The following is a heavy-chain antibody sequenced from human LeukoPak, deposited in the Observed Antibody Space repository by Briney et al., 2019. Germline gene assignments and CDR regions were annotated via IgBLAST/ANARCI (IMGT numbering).Heavy chain of an antibody. J-gene: IGHJ4*02. V-gene: IGHV3-48*01. CDR3: ARARDCTNGVCYSFDY. CDR1: GFTFSSYS. CDR2: ISSSSSTI. D-gene: IGHD2-8*01. Sequence: PGGSLRLSCAASGFTFSSYSMNWVRQAPGKGLEWVSYISSSSSTIYYADSVKGRFTISRDNAKNSLYLQMNSLRAEDTAVYYCARARDCTNGVCYSFDYWGQGTLVTVSS.